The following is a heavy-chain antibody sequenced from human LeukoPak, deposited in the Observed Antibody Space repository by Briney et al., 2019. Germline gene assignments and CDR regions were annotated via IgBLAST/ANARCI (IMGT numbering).Heavy chain of an antibody. CDR3: ARGGTMVRGVIITNQLFDY. CDR1: GGTFSSYA. J-gene: IGHJ4*02. Sequence: SVKVSCKASGGTFSSYAISWVRQAPGQGLEWMGGIIPIFGTANYAQKFQGRVTITADKSTSTAYMELSSLRSEDTAVYYCARGGTMVRGVIITNQLFDYWGQGTLVTVSS. CDR2: IIPIFGTA. D-gene: IGHD3-10*01. V-gene: IGHV1-69*06.